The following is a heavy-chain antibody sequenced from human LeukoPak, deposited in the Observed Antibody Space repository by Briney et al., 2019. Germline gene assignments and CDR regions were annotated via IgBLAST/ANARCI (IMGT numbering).Heavy chain of an antibody. V-gene: IGHV3-23*01. D-gene: IGHD4-23*01. CDR3: AKGNTGHSSSPCDY. CDR1: GFTFNNYA. CDR2: ISAGSTNT. Sequence: TGGSLRLSCAASGFTFNNYAMTWVRQAPGKGLEWVSVISAGSTNTYYADSVKGRFTISGDDSNSILYLQMNSLRAEDTATYYCAKGNTGHSSSPCDYWGQGTLVTVSS. J-gene: IGHJ4*02.